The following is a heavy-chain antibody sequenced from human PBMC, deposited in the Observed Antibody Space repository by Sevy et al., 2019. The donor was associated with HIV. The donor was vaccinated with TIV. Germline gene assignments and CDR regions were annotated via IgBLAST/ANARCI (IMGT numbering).Heavy chain of an antibody. D-gene: IGHD2-2*01. V-gene: IGHV1-24*01. J-gene: IGHJ5*02. CDR3: ATAPQGCSSTSCYFRWFDP. CDR2: FDPEDGET. CDR1: GYTLTELS. Sequence: ASVKVSCKVSGYTLTELSMHWVRQAPGKGLEWMGGFDPEDGETIYAQTFQGRVTMTEDTSTDTAYMELSSLRSEDTAVYYCATAPQGCSSTSCYFRWFDPWGQGTLVTVSS.